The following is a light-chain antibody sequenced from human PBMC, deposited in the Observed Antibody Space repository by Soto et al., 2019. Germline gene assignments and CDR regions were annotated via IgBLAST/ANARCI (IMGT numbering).Light chain of an antibody. J-gene: IGKJ1*01. CDR1: QSVSTF. CDR2: EAS. Sequence: THWPGTLSFSPGDRDPLAGRASQSVSTFLAWYQQKPGQVPRLLISEASNRATGIPPRFSGSGSGTDFTLTISSLEPEDFAVYYCQQRSFLPTFGQGAKVDVK. CDR3: QQRSFLPT. V-gene: IGKV3-11*01.